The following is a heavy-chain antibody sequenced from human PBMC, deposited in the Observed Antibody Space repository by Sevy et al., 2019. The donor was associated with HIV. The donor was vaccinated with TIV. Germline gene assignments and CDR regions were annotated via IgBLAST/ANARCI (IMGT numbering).Heavy chain of an antibody. J-gene: IGHJ4*02. CDR1: GGSISSSSYY. D-gene: IGHD6-13*01. Sequence: SETLSLTCTVSGGSISSSSYYWGWIRQPPGKGLEWIGSIYYSGSTYYNPSLKSRVTISVDTSKNQFSLKLSSVTAADTAVYYCAGHGGVQQLAIIGYWGQGTLVTVSS. V-gene: IGHV4-39*01. CDR3: AGHGGVQQLAIIGY. CDR2: IYYSGST.